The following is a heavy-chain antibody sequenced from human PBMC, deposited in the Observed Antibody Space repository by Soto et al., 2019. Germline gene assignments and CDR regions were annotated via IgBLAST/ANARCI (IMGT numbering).Heavy chain of an antibody. CDR1: GFTFINYA. CDR3: ARDQVKGTMTIL. CDR2: ISYDGSNK. Sequence: GRTLRHSCAASGFTFINYAMHWVRQAPGKGLEWVAVISYDGSNKYYADSVKGRFTISRDNSKNTMYLQMNSLSAEDTAVYHCARDQVKGTMTILWGQGTLVTVSS. V-gene: IGHV3-30-3*01. J-gene: IGHJ4*02. D-gene: IGHD4-17*01.